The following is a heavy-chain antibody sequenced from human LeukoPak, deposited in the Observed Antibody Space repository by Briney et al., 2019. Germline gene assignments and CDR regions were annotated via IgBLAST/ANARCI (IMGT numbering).Heavy chain of an antibody. Sequence: QPGRSLRLSCAASGFTFSGYAIHWVRQAPGKGLEWVAVISSDGRDKHHADSVKGRFTISRDNSKNTLYLQTNSLRAEDTAVYYCARDLRRFAAYYFDYWGQGTLVTVSS. CDR3: ARDLRRFAAYYFDY. CDR1: GFTFSGYA. V-gene: IGHV3-30*03. J-gene: IGHJ4*02. CDR2: ISSDGRDK. D-gene: IGHD5/OR15-5a*01.